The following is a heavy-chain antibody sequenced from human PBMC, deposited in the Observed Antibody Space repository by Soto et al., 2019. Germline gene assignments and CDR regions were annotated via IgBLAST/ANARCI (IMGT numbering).Heavy chain of an antibody. CDR1: GGSISSYY. V-gene: IGHV4-59*01. Sequence: SETLSLTCTVSGGSISSYYWSWIRQPPGKGLEWIGYIYYSGSTNYNPSLKSRVTISVDTSKNQFSLKLSSVTAADTAVYYCARGYRLRGVIQSPNYYYGMEVWGQGTTATVS. D-gene: IGHD3-10*01. CDR2: IYYSGST. CDR3: ARGYRLRGVIQSPNYYYGMEV. J-gene: IGHJ6*02.